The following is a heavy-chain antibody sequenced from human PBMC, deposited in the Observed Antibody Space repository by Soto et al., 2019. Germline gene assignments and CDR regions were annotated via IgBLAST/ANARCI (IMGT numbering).Heavy chain of an antibody. CDR1: GFTFSSYG. CDR2: ISYDGSNK. V-gene: IGHV3-30*18. CDR3: AKDHVGYCSGGSCYPPAY. Sequence: QVQLVESGGGVVQPGRSPRLSCAASGFTFSSYGMHWVRQAPGKGLEWVAVISYDGSNKYYADSVKGRFTISRDNSKNTLYLQMNSLRAEDTAVYYCAKDHVGYCSGGSCYPPAYWGQGTLVTVSS. J-gene: IGHJ4*02. D-gene: IGHD2-15*01.